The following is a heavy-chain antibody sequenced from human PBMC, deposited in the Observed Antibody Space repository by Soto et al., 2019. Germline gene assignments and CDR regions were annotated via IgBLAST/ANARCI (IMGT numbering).Heavy chain of an antibody. CDR1: GYTFTSYA. V-gene: IGHV1-3*01. CDR3: ARAHYDRDYYKYGMDV. Sequence: GASVKVSCKASGYTFTSYAIHWVHQAPGQRLEWMGCINAANGNTKYSQKFQGRVTITRDTSASTAYMELSSLRSEDTAVYYCARAHYDRDYYKYGMDVWGQGTTVTVSS. J-gene: IGHJ6*02. D-gene: IGHD4-17*01. CDR2: INAANGNT.